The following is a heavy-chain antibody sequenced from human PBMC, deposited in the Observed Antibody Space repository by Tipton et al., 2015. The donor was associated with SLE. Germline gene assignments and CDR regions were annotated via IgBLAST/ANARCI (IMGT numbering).Heavy chain of an antibody. CDR2: INPNSGGT. CDR1: GYTFTGYY. CDR3: ARGGLEYCSGGSCYVY. V-gene: IGHV1-2*02. Sequence: QLVQSGAEVKKPGASVKVSCKASGYTFTGYYMHWVRQAPGQGLEWMGWINPNSGGTNYAQKFQGRVTMTRDTSISTAYMELSSLRSDDTAVYYCARGGLEYCSGGSCYVYWGQGTLVTVSS. J-gene: IGHJ4*02. D-gene: IGHD2-15*01.